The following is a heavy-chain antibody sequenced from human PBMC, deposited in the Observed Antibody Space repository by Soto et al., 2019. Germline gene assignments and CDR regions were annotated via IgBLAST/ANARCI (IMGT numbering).Heavy chain of an antibody. CDR3: AGRCDGTNCLAHFDY. CDR1: GGTFNNYV. CDR2: IIPIFGTP. D-gene: IGHD2-2*01. J-gene: IGHJ4*02. V-gene: IGHV1-69*06. Sequence: SVKVSCKASGGTFNNYVINWVRQAPGQGLEWMAGIIPIFGTPNYAQKFQGRVTITADKSTSTAYMELNSLRSEDTAVYYCAGRCDGTNCLAHFDYWGQGXLVTVYS.